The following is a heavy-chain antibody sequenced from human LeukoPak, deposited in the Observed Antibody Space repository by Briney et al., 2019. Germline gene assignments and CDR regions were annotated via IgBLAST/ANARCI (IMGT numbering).Heavy chain of an antibody. D-gene: IGHD5/OR15-5a*01. CDR3: AKVGVSGSYQFYFDY. J-gene: IGHJ4*02. CDR1: GFTFSSYG. Sequence: GGSLRLSCAASGFTFSSYGMHWVRQAPGKGLEWVAVISSDGSEKYSADSVQGRFTISRDNSKNTLYLQMNSLRPEDTAVYYCAKVGVSGSYQFYFDYWGQGTLVKVSS. V-gene: IGHV3-30*18. CDR2: ISSDGSEK.